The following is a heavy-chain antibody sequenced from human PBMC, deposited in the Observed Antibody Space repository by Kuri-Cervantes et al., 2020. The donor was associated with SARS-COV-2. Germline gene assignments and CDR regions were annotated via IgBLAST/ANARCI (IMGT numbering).Heavy chain of an antibody. CDR3: ARERGLRFLERLSPFYGMDV. D-gene: IGHD3-3*01. CDR1: GYTFTSYY. CDR2: INPSGGST. J-gene: IGHJ6*02. Sequence: ASVKVSCKASGYTFTSYYMHWVRQAPGQGLEWMGIINPSGGSTSYAQKFQGRVTMTRDTSASTVCMELSSLRSEDTAVYYCARERGLRFLERLSPFYGMDVWGQRTTVTVSS. V-gene: IGHV1-46*01.